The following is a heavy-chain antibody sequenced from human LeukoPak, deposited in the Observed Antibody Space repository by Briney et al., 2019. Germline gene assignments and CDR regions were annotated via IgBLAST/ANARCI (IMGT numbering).Heavy chain of an antibody. CDR2: INPSGGST. Sequence: ASVKVSCKASGYTFTSYYMHWVRQAPGQALEWMGIINPSGGSTSYAQKFQGRVTMTRDTSTSTVYMDLSSLRSEDTAVYYCARAGSDYCGGDCPKFDYWGQGTLVTVSS. V-gene: IGHV1-46*01. J-gene: IGHJ4*02. CDR1: GYTFTSYY. CDR3: ARAGSDYCGGDCPKFDY. D-gene: IGHD2-21*02.